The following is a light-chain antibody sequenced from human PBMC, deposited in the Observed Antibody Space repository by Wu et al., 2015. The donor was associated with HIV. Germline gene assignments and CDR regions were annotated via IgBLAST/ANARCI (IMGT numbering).Light chain of an antibody. CDR1: RXSAAT. V-gene: IGKV3-11*01. Sequence: PRERATSPAGPVRXSAATLAWLQQRPGHAPKFLINDASNKVTGIPARFSVSGSGTDFTLTISSLEPEDFAVYYCQQNKNGPLTFGQGTRLDIK. CDR2: DAS. CDR3: QQNKNGPLT. J-gene: IGKJ5*01.